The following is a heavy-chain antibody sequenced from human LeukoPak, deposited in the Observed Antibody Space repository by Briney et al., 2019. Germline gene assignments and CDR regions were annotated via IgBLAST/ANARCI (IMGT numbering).Heavy chain of an antibody. D-gene: IGHD3-10*01. CDR1: GYTFTSYG. Sequence: ASVKVSCKASGYTFTSYGISWVRQAPGQGLEWMGWISAYNGNTNYAQKLQGRVTMTTDTSTSTAYMELRSLRSDDTAVYYCARDLEILWFRELLQMPLDYWGQGTLVTVSS. J-gene: IGHJ4*02. V-gene: IGHV1-18*01. CDR3: ARDLEILWFRELLQMPLDY. CDR2: ISAYNGNT.